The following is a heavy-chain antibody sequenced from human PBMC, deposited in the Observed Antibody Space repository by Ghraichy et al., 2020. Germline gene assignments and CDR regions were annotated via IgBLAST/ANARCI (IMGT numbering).Heavy chain of an antibody. Sequence: GGSLRLSCAASGFTFSSYEMNWVRQAPGKGLEWVSYISSSGSTIYYADSVKGRFTISRDNAKNSLYLQMNSLRAEDTAVYYCARGLLYYYDSSGYYYYWGQGTLVTVSS. J-gene: IGHJ4*02. CDR1: GFTFSSYE. D-gene: IGHD3-22*01. CDR2: ISSSGSTI. CDR3: ARGLLYYYDSSGYYYY. V-gene: IGHV3-48*03.